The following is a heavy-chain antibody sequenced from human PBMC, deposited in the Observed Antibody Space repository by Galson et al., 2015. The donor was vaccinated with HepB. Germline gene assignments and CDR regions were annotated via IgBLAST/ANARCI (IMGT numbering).Heavy chain of an antibody. CDR1: GFTFSSYS. V-gene: IGHV3-21*01. CDR3: ARGGGWLQLEGDY. D-gene: IGHD5-24*01. J-gene: IGHJ4*02. Sequence: SLRLSCAASGFTFSSYSMNWVRQAPGKGLEWVSSISSSSSYIYYADSVKGRFTISRDNAKNSLYLQMNSLRAEDTAVYYCARGGGWLQLEGDYWGQGTLVTVSS. CDR2: ISSSSSYI.